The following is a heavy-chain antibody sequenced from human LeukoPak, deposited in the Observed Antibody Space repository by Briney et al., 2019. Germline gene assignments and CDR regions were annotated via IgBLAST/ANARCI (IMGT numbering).Heavy chain of an antibody. V-gene: IGHV4-34*01. CDR3: AGHGSARYDSSGYFRLFDY. Sequence: SETLSLTCAVYGGSFSGYYWSWIRQPPGKGLEWIGEINHSGSTNYNPSLKSRVTISVDTSKNQFSLKLSSVTAADTAVYYCAGHGSARYDSSGYFRLFDYWGQGTLVTVSS. J-gene: IGHJ4*02. D-gene: IGHD3-22*01. CDR2: INHSGST. CDR1: GGSFSGYY.